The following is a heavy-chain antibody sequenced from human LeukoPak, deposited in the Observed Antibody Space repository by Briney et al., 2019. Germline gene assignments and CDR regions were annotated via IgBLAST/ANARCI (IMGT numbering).Heavy chain of an antibody. Sequence: GESLKISCQGSGYTFTSYWIGWVRQMPVKGLEWMGSIYPGDSDTKYSPSFQGQVTISADKSISTAYLQWSSLKASDTAMYYCARLDTRSGVIAARRIKGGAFDIWGQGTMVTVSS. CDR3: ARLDTRSGVIAARRIKGGAFDI. CDR1: GYTFTSYW. D-gene: IGHD6-6*01. J-gene: IGHJ3*02. CDR2: IYPGDSDT. V-gene: IGHV5-51*01.